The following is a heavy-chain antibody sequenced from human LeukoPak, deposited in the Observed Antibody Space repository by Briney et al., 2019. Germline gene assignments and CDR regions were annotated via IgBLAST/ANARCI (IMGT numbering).Heavy chain of an antibody. CDR3: ASVHTAMVTFDY. V-gene: IGHV4-4*02. D-gene: IGHD5-18*01. J-gene: IGHJ4*02. Sequence: SGTLSLTCAVSGGSISSSTWRSWVRQPPGRGLEWSGEIYHSGSTNYNPSLKSRLTISVDKSKNQFSLKLTSETAADTAVYYCASVHTAMVTFDYWGQGTLVTVSS. CDR1: GGSISSSTW. CDR2: IYHSGST.